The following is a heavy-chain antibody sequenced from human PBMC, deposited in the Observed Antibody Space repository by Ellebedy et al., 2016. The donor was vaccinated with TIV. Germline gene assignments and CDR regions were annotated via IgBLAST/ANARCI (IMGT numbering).Heavy chain of an antibody. V-gene: IGHV3-23*01. CDR2: IFKSGDTT. CDR3: AKLAGVHPWYFDY. CDR1: GFTFSNYA. D-gene: IGHD2-15*01. J-gene: IGHJ4*02. Sequence: PGGSLRLSCAASGFTFSNYAMSRVRQAPGRGLEWVSTIFKSGDTTYYADSVKGRFTISRDNSKTTLSLQMNSLRAEDTAVYYCAKLAGVHPWYFDYWGQGTLVTVSS.